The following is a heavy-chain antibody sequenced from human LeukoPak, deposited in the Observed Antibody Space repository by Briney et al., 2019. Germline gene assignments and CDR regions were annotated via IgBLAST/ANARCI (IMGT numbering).Heavy chain of an antibody. V-gene: IGHV3-23*01. J-gene: IGHJ4*01. D-gene: IGHD6-19*01. CDR2: LSGSGITT. CDR3: AKGIYSSGWSYFDY. Sequence: SGGSLRLSCAASGFTCSNSAMSWVRQAPGKGLEWVSTLSGSGITTYYADSVKGRFTISRDNSKNTLYLQMNTLRAEDSALYYCAKGIYSSGWSYFDYWGHGTLVTVSS. CDR1: GFTCSNSA.